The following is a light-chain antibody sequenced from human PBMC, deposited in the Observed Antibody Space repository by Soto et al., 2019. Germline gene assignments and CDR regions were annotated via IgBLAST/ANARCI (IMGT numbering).Light chain of an antibody. V-gene: IGKV1-5*03. CDR1: QSISSW. J-gene: IGKJ1*01. CDR3: QQYNSYSART. CDR2: TAY. Sequence: DIQMTQSPSTLSASVGDRGTITCRASQSISSWLACYKQNPGKAPKLLIYTAYSLDSGVPSRFSGSGAGTEFTLTISSLQPDDFATYYCQQYNSYSARTFGQGTKVDIK.